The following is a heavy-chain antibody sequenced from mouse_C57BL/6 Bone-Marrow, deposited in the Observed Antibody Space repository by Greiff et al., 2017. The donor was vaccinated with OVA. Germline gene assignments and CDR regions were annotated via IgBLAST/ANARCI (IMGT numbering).Heavy chain of an antibody. J-gene: IGHJ2*01. V-gene: IGHV1-80*01. CDR1: GYAFSSYW. CDR2: IYPGDGDT. CDR3: ARGSYYAYFDY. Sequence: QVQLQQSGAELVKPGASVKISCKASGYAFSSYWMNWVKQRPGKGLEWIGQIYPGDGDTNYNEKFKSKATLTVDTSSSTAYMQLSSLTSEDSAVYYCARGSYYAYFDYWGQGTTLTVSS. D-gene: IGHD1-1*01.